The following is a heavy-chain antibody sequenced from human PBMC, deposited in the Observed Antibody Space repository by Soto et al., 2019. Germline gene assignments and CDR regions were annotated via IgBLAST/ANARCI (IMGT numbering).Heavy chain of an antibody. J-gene: IGHJ6*02. CDR3: AKSRASMVRGVVLYYGMDV. CDR2: ISFDGSKE. Sequence: QVQLVESGGGVVQPGRSLRLSCAASGFTFSSYGMQWVRQAPGKGLEWVTVISFDGSKEYYADSVKGRFTISRDNSKNTLYLQMNSLTIEDTAVYYCAKSRASMVRGVVLYYGMDVWGHGTTVSVSS. D-gene: IGHD3-10*01. CDR1: GFTFSSYG. V-gene: IGHV3-30*18.